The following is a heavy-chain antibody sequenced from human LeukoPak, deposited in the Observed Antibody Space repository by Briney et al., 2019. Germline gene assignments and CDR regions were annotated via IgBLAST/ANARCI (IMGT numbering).Heavy chain of an antibody. CDR3: AIYNWNNQREIDY. Sequence: GGALRLSCAASGFTFSGHWMSWGRQAPGEGRERVAIIKHDGGETYYLDSMRGRFTISRDNTKNSLYLQMNSLRAEDTAVYHCAIYNWNNQREIDYWGQGTLVTVSS. CDR2: IKHDGGET. J-gene: IGHJ4*02. CDR1: GFTFSGHW. D-gene: IGHD1/OR15-1a*01. V-gene: IGHV3-7*01.